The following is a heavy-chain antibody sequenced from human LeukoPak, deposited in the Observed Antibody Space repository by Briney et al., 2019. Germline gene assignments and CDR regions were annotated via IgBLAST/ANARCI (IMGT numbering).Heavy chain of an antibody. V-gene: IGHV3-53*01. Sequence: GGSLRLSCAASGFTVSSNYMSWVRQAPGEGLEWVSVIYSGGRTFYADSVKGRFTISRDNSKNTLYLQMNSLRAEDTAVYYCARPSKYYYDSSGYYGYDAFDIWGQGTMVTVSS. CDR2: IYSGGRT. J-gene: IGHJ3*02. CDR3: ARPSKYYYDSSGYYGYDAFDI. CDR1: GFTVSSNY. D-gene: IGHD3-22*01.